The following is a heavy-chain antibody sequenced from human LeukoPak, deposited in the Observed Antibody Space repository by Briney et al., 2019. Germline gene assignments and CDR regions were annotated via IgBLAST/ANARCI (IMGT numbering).Heavy chain of an antibody. Sequence: PGGSLRLSCAASGFTFSSYGMSWVRQAPGKGLEWVPAISGSGGSTYYADSVKGRFTISRDNSKNTLYLQMNSLRAEDTAVYYCAKDGTAMVIYYYYYMDVWGKGTTVTISS. D-gene: IGHD5-18*01. CDR3: AKDGTAMVIYYYYYMDV. V-gene: IGHV3-23*01. CDR2: ISGSGGST. CDR1: GFTFSSYG. J-gene: IGHJ6*03.